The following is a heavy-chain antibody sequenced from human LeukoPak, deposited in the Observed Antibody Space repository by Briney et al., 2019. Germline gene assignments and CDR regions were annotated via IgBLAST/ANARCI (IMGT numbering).Heavy chain of an antibody. CDR2: ITGSGGTT. D-gene: IGHD6-19*01. CDR3: STSTYSSGSSGC. Sequence: GGSLRLSCTASGFTFSSHALSWVRQVPGRGPEWVSAITGSGGTTYYADFVKGRFTISRDNFKNTLYLQMNSLRAEDTAVYYCSTSTYSSGSSGCWGQGTLVTVSS. CDR1: GFTFSSHA. V-gene: IGHV3-23*01. J-gene: IGHJ4*02.